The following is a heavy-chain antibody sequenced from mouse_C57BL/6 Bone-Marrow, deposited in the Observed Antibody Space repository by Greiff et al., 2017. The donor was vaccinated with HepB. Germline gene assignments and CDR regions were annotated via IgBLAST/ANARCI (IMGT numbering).Heavy chain of an antibody. CDR2: IDPSDSET. J-gene: IGHJ3*01. CDR3: AREDYDYDKGFAY. Sequence: VKLQQPGAELVRPGSSVKLSCKASGYTFTSYWMHWVKQRPIQGLEWIGNIDPSDSETHYNQKFKDKATLTVDKSSSTAYMQLSSLTSEDSAVYYCAREDYDYDKGFAYWGQGTLVTVSA. D-gene: IGHD2-4*01. CDR1: GYTFTSYW. V-gene: IGHV1-52*01.